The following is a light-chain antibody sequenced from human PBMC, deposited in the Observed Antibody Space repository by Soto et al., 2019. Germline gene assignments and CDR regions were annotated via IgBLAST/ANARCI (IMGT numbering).Light chain of an antibody. CDR3: QQRPNWPLT. J-gene: IGKJ4*01. Sequence: EMVLTQSPATLSLSPGERATLSCRASQGISSHLAWYQQKPGQAPRLLMYDVSNRATDIPARFSGSGSGTDFTLTISSLEPEDFAVYYWQQRPNWPLTFGGGTKVEIK. CDR1: QGISSH. CDR2: DVS. V-gene: IGKV3-11*01.